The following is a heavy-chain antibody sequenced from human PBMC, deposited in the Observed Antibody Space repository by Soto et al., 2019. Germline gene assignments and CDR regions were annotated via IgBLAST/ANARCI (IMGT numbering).Heavy chain of an antibody. Sequence: ASVKVSCKASGYTFTTYGIIWVRQAPGQGLEWMGWISAYNGNTNYAQKLQDRITMTTDTSTTTAYMELRSLRSDDTAVYYCGILISSSTDFDYWGQGTLVTVSS. V-gene: IGHV1-18*01. J-gene: IGHJ4*02. CDR3: GILISSSTDFDY. D-gene: IGHD2-2*01. CDR1: GYTFTTYG. CDR2: ISAYNGNT.